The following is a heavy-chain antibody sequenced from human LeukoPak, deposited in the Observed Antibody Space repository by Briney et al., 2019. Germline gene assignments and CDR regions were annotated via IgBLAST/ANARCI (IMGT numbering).Heavy chain of an antibody. J-gene: IGHJ4*02. CDR3: ARDRVEAAAGHGFDY. Sequence: ASVKVSCKASGYTFTSYGISWVRQAPGQGLEWMGWISAYNGNTNYAQKLQGRVTMTTDTSTSTAYMELKSLRSDDTAVYYCARDRVEAAAGHGFDYWGQGTLVTVSS. V-gene: IGHV1-18*01. CDR2: ISAYNGNT. CDR1: GYTFTSYG. D-gene: IGHD6-13*01.